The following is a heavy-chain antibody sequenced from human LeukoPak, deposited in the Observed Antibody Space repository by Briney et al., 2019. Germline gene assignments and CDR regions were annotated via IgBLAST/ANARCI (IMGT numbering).Heavy chain of an antibody. CDR1: GFTFSDYY. V-gene: IGHV3-11*04. CDR2: IDTSGSTI. D-gene: IGHD5-18*01. J-gene: IGHJ4*02. CDR3: ARGERGDTAMVYYFDY. Sequence: PGGSLRLSCAASGFTFSDYYMTWIRQAPGKGLEWVSYIDTSGSTIYYTDSVKGRFTISWDNAENSLFLQMNSLRAEDTAVYYCARGERGDTAMVYYFDYWGQGTLVTVSS.